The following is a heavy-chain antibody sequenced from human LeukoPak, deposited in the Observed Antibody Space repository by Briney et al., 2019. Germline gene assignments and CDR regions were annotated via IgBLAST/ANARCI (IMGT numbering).Heavy chain of an antibody. V-gene: IGHV3-30*02. D-gene: IGHD6-13*01. J-gene: IGHJ1*01. CDR3: AKDKFSSSSWHFYFQH. CDR2: IRYDGSNK. Sequence: GGSLRLSCEASGFNFHNFAMHWVRQAPGKGLEWVAFIRYDGSNKYYADSVKGRFTTSRDNSKNTLYLQMNSLRAEDTAVYYCAKDKFSSSSWHFYFQHWGQGTLVTVSS. CDR1: GFNFHNFA.